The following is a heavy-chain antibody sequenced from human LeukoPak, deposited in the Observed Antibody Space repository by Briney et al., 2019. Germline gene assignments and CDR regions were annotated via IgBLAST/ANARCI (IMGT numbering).Heavy chain of an antibody. D-gene: IGHD3-22*01. V-gene: IGHV4-34*01. CDR3: ARGITLVIRNWFDP. J-gene: IGHJ5*02. CDR2: INHSGST. CDR1: GGSSSGYY. Sequence: SETLSLTCAVYGGSSSGYYWSWIRQPPGKGLEWIGEINHSGSTNYNPSLKSRVTISVDTSKNQFSLKLSSVTAADTAVYYCARGITLVIRNWFDPWGQGTLVTVSS.